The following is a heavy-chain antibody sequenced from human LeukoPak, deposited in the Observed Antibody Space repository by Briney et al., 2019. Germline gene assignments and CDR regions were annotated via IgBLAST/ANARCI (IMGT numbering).Heavy chain of an antibody. J-gene: IGHJ4*02. CDR2: ISGNGGST. V-gene: IGHV3-64D*09. CDR3: AKAQYDFWSGLDY. Sequence: GGSLRLSCSASGFTFSRYPMQWVRQAPGKGLKYVSAISGNGGSTYYADSVKGRFTISRDNSKNTLYLQMSSLRTEDTAIYYCAKAQYDFWSGLDYWGQGTLVTVSS. CDR1: GFTFSRYP. D-gene: IGHD3-3*01.